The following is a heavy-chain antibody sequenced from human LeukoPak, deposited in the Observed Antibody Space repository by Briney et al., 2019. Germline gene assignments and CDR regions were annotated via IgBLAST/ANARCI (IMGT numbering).Heavy chain of an antibody. CDR1: AFTFSSYS. CDR2: ISSSSSYI. CDR3: ARGTGSWATP. V-gene: IGHV3-21*01. Sequence: DPGGSLRLSCAASAFTFSSYSINWVHQAPGKGLEWVSSISSSSSYIYYADSVKGRFTISKDNAKNSLYLQMNSLRAEDTAVYYCARGTGSWATPWGQGTLVTVSS. J-gene: IGHJ5*02. D-gene: IGHD6-13*01.